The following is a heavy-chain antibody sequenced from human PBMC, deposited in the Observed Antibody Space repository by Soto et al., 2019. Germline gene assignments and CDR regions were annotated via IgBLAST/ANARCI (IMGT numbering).Heavy chain of an antibody. CDR1: GYTFTSYA. J-gene: IGHJ4*02. CDR3: ARSMVNFRAAAPGDY. V-gene: IGHV1-3*01. CDR2: INAGNGNT. Sequence: QVQLVQSGAEVKKPGASVKVSCKASGYTFTSYAMHWVRQAPGQRLEWMGWINAGNGNTKYSQKFQGRVTITRDTSASTAYMELSSLRSEDTAVYYCARSMVNFRAAAPGDYWGQGTLVTVSS. D-gene: IGHD6-25*01.